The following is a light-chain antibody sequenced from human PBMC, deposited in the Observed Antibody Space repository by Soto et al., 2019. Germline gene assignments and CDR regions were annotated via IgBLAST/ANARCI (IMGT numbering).Light chain of an antibody. CDR3: SSYTSINTHV. Sequence: QSALTQPASVSGSPGQSITISCTGTSSDVGGYNFVSWYQQHPGKAPKLIISDVSNRPSGVSTRFSGSKSGNTASLTISGHQAEDEADYYCSSYTSINTHVFGTGTKVTVL. V-gene: IGLV2-14*01. CDR2: DVS. J-gene: IGLJ1*01. CDR1: SSDVGGYNF.